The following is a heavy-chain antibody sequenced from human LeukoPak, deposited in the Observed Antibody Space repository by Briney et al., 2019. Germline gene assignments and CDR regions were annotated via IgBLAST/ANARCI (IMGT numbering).Heavy chain of an antibody. Sequence: SETLSLTCAVYGGSFSGYYWSWIRQPPGKGLEWIGEINHSGGTNYNPSLKSRVTISVDTSKNQFSLKLSSVTAADTAVYYCARAWVREIDYWGQGTLVTVSS. CDR1: GGSFSGYY. D-gene: IGHD3-10*01. J-gene: IGHJ4*02. V-gene: IGHV4-34*01. CDR3: ARAWVREIDY. CDR2: INHSGGT.